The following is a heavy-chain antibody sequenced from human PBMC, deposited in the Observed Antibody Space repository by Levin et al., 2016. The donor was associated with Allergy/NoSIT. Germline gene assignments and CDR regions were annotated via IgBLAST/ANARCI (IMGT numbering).Heavy chain of an antibody. V-gene: IGHV3-23*01. D-gene: IGHD2-2*01. CDR1: GFTFSSYA. Sequence: GESLKISCAASGFTFSSYAMSWVRQAPGKGLEWVSAISGSGGSTYYADSVKGRFTISRDNSKNTLYLQMNSLRAEDTAVYYCAKDQLSRPDDAFDIWGQGTMVTVSS. CDR2: ISGSGGST. J-gene: IGHJ3*02. CDR3: AKDQLSRPDDAFDI.